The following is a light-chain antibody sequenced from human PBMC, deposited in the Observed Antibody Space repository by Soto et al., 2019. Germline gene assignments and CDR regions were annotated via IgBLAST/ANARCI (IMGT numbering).Light chain of an antibody. CDR3: SSYTITNTLV. J-gene: IGLJ3*02. CDR2: EVS. V-gene: IGLV2-14*01. Sequence: QSALTQPASVSGSPGQSITISCTGTSSDVGGYNYVSWYQQYPGKAPKLMIYEVSNRPSGVSNRFSGSKYGNTASLTISGLQSEEVADYYCSSYTITNTLVFGGGTKHTVL. CDR1: SSDVGGYNY.